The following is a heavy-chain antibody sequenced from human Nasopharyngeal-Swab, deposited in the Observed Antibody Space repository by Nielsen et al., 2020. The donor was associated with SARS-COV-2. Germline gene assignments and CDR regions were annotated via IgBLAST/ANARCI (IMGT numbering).Heavy chain of an antibody. CDR1: GFTFSNAW. J-gene: IGHJ4*02. CDR3: TTDPLGYCTNGVCYTTDY. CDR2: IKSKTDGGTT. D-gene: IGHD2-8*01. Sequence: GESLKISCAASGFTFSNAWMSWVRQAPGKGLEWVGRIKSKTDGGTTDYAAPVKGRFTISRDDSKNTLYLQMNSLKTEDTAVYYCTTDPLGYCTNGVCYTTDYWGQGTLVTVSS. V-gene: IGHV3-15*01.